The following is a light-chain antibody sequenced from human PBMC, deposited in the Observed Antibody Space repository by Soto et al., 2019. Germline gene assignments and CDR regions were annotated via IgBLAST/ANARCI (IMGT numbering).Light chain of an antibody. CDR2: DVS. J-gene: IGLJ1*01. CDR1: SSDVGCYNY. V-gene: IGLV2-14*01. CDR3: SSYTTSNTRQIV. Sequence: QSVLPQPASVSGSPGQSITISCTGTSSDVGCYNYVSWYQQHPGKAPKFMIYDVSNRPSGVSNRFSGSKSGNTASLTISGLQAEDEADYYCSSYTTSNTRQIVFGTGTKLTVL.